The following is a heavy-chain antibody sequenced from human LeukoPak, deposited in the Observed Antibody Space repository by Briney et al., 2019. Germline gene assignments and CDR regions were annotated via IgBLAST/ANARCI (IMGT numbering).Heavy chain of an antibody. V-gene: IGHV1-46*01. Sequence: ASVKVSCKASGYTFTSYYMHWLRQAPGQGLEWMGVINPSGGSTSYAQKFQGRVTMTRDTSTSTVYMELSSLRSEDTAVYYCAREEMATIPSWGQGTLVTVSS. D-gene: IGHD5-24*01. CDR1: GYTFTSYY. CDR2: INPSGGST. J-gene: IGHJ4*02. CDR3: AREEMATIPS.